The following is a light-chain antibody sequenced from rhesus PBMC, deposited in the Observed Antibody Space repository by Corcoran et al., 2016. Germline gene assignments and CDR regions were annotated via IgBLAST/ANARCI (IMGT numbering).Light chain of an antibody. CDR1: QGISSS. J-gene: IGKJ4*01. CDR2: AAS. CDR3: LQYKSYPLT. Sequence: DIQMTQSPSSLSASVGDTVTITCRASQGISSSLNWFQQKPGNAPKLRIYAASSLEGGVPSRFSGSGSGTEFTLTISSLQTEDFAVYYCLQYKSYPLTFGGGTKVEIK. V-gene: IGKV1-28*02.